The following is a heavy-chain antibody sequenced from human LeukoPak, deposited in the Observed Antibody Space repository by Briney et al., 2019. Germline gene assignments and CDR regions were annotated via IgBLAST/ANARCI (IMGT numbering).Heavy chain of an antibody. CDR1: GGSFSGYY. CDR2: INHSGST. D-gene: IGHD3-22*01. CDR3: ARGRGLKIVVVITTHGWFDP. V-gene: IGHV4-34*01. Sequence: PSETLSLXCAVYGGSFSGYYWSWIRQPPGKGLEWIGEINHSGSTNYNPSLKSRVTISVDTSKNQFSLKLSSVTAADTAVYYCARGRGLKIVVVITTHGWFDPWGQGTLVTVSS. J-gene: IGHJ5*02.